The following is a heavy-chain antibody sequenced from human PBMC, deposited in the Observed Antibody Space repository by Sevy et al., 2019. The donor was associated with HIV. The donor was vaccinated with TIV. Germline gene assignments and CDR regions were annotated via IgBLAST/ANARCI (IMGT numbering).Heavy chain of an antibody. CDR1: GYTFTSYG. J-gene: IGHJ4*02. CDR3: ARDRGDSTMVRGVIIRPSYFDY. CDR2: ISAYNGNT. D-gene: IGHD3-10*01. V-gene: IGHV1-18*01. Sequence: ASVKVSCKASGYTFTSYGISWVRQAPGQGLEWMGWISAYNGNTNYAQKLQGRVTMTTDTSTSTAYMELRSLRSDDTAVYYCARDRGDSTMVRGVIIRPSYFDYWGQGTLVTVSS.